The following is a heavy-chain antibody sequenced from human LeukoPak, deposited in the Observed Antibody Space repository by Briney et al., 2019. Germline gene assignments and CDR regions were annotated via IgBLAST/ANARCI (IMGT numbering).Heavy chain of an antibody. D-gene: IGHD3-22*01. V-gene: IGHV4-39*01. J-gene: IGHJ5*02. CDR2: IYYSGST. CDR3: ARGLRYYDRNWFDP. CDR1: GGSISSSSYY. Sequence: SETLSLTCTVSGGSISSSSYYWGWIRQPPGKGLEWIGSIYYSGSTYYNPSLKSRVTISVDTSKNQFSLKLSSVTAADTAVYYCARGLRYYDRNWFDPWGQGTLVTVSS.